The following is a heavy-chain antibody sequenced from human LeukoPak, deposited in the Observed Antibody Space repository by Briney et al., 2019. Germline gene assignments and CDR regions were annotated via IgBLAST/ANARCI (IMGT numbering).Heavy chain of an antibody. Sequence: SETLSLTCTVSGGSISSSSYYWGWIRQPPGKGLEWIGSIYYSGSTYYNPSLKSRVTISVDTSKNQFSLKLSSVTAADTAVYYCARPLGGYDFWSGYYDNWFDPWGQGTLVTVSS. CDR1: GGSISSSSYY. CDR3: ARPLGGYDFWSGYYDNWFDP. V-gene: IGHV4-39*01. J-gene: IGHJ5*02. CDR2: IYYSGST. D-gene: IGHD3-3*01.